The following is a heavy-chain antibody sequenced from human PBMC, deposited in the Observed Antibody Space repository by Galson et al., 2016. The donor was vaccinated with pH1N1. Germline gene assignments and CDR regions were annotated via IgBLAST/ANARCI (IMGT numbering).Heavy chain of an antibody. CDR2: INPLFGPA. J-gene: IGHJ3*01. V-gene: IGHV1-69*05. Sequence: SVKVSCKAPGGTFSSYSFHWVRQAPGQGLEWMGGINPLFGPADYAQKFQGRVTITTDESKTTAYMELSRLRSEDTAVYFCAMPDYNNVFAFNVWGQGTVVTVSS. D-gene: IGHD3-22*01. CDR3: AMPDYNNVFAFNV. CDR1: GGTFSSYS.